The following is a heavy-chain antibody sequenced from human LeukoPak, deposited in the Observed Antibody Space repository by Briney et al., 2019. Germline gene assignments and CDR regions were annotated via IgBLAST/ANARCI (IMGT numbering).Heavy chain of an antibody. V-gene: IGHV4-34*01. CDR2: INHSGST. Sequence: PSETLSLTCAVYGGSFSGYYWSWIRQPPGKGLEWVGEINHSGSTNYNPSLKSRVTISVDTSKNQFSLKLSSVTAADTAVYYCASSRPGPRSGSYPRWGQGTLVTVSS. D-gene: IGHD1-26*01. J-gene: IGHJ4*02. CDR3: ASSRPGPRSGSYPR. CDR1: GGSFSGYY.